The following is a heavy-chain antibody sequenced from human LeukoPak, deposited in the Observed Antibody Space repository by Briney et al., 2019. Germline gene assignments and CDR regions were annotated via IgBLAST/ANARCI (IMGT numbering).Heavy chain of an antibody. CDR2: IYSGGST. J-gene: IGHJ6*03. CDR3: ARVTETYYYYYYMDV. V-gene: IGHV3-66*02. Sequence: GGSLRLSCAASGFTVSSNYMSWVRQAPGKGLEWVSVIYSGGSTYYAESVKGRFTISRDNSKNTLYLQMNSLRAEDTAVYYCARVTETYYYYYYMDVWGKGTTVTVSS. CDR1: GFTVSSNY. D-gene: IGHD2-21*02.